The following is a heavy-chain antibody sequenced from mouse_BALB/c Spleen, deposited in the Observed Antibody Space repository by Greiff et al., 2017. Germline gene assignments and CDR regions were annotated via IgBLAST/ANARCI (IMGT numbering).Heavy chain of an antibody. CDR2: INPYNDGT. J-gene: IGHJ1*01. CDR1: GYTFTSYV. D-gene: IGHD1-1*01. Sequence: VQLKESGPELVKPGASVKMSCKASGYTFTSYVMHWVKQKPGQGLEWIGYINPYNDGTKYNEKFKGKATLTSDKSSSTAYMELSSLTSEDSAVYYCARYYGSSPRYFDVWGAGTTVTVSS. CDR3: ARYYGSSPRYFDV. V-gene: IGHV1-14*01.